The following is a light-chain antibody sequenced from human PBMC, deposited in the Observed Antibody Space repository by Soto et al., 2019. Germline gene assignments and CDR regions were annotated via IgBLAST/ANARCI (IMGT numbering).Light chain of an antibody. CDR3: QQRSNWPLT. CDR1: QSVSSY. J-gene: IGKJ1*01. Sequence: DILFALASGALPFSPGERAPLFWRASQSVSSYLAWYQQKRGQAPRLLIYDASTRATDIPARFSGSGSGTDFTLTISSLEPEDFAVYYCQQRSNWPLTCGQGTKGDIK. V-gene: IGKV3-11*01. CDR2: DAS.